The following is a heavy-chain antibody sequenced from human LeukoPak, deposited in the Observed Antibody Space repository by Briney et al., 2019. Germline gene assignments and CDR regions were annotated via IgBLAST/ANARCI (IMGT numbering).Heavy chain of an antibody. J-gene: IGHJ4*02. CDR1: GGSISSGGYY. CDR3: ARVPGSIAVAGTMESDY. Sequence: SETLSLTCTVSGGSISSGGYYWSWIRQHPGKGLEWIGYIYYSGSTYYNPSLKSRVTISVDTSKNQFSLKLSSVTAADTAVYYCARVPGSIAVAGTMESDYWGQGTLVTVSS. D-gene: IGHD6-19*01. V-gene: IGHV4-31*03. CDR2: IYYSGST.